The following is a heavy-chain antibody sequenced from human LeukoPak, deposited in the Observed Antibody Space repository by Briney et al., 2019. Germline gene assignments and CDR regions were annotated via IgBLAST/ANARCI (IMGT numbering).Heavy chain of an antibody. CDR1: GLTVSSNY. CDR3: ARHQGYGDSSFDY. Sequence: GGSLRLSCAASGLTVSSNYMSWVRQAPGKGLEWVSVIYRGGPTYYADSVKGRFTISRDNSKNTLYLQMNSLRAEDTAVYYCARHQGYGDSSFDYWGQGTLVTVSS. J-gene: IGHJ4*02. D-gene: IGHD4-17*01. V-gene: IGHV3-66*04. CDR2: IYRGGPT.